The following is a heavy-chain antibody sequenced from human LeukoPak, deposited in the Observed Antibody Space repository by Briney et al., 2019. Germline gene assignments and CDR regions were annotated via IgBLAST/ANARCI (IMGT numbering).Heavy chain of an antibody. CDR1: AYSITSGYY. CDR2: IYHSGNT. J-gene: IGHJ5*02. V-gene: IGHV4-38-2*02. CDR3: ARDYYYDSSGYLVGWFDP. D-gene: IGHD3-22*01. Sequence: SETLSLICTVSAYSITSGYYWGWIRQAPGKGLEWIGSIYHSGNTNYNPSLKSRVTISVDTSKNQFSLKLNSVTAADTAVYYCARDYYYDSSGYLVGWFDPWGQGTLVTVSS.